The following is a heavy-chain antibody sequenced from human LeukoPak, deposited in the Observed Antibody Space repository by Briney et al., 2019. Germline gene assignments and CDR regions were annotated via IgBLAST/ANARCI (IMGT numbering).Heavy chain of an antibody. CDR3: AKEDLTYYYDTSVQRLFDY. D-gene: IGHD3-22*01. V-gene: IGHV3-33*06. CDR2: ICDDGSNE. J-gene: IGHJ4*02. CDR1: GFTFGNYS. Sequence: GGSRRLSGAASGFTFGNYSMHSGRQARGKWLEGVAVICDDGSNELYADSLKARLTISRDNSKITLYLQMNSLRAEHSPVYYCAKEDLTYYYDTSVQRLFDYWGQGTLVTVSS.